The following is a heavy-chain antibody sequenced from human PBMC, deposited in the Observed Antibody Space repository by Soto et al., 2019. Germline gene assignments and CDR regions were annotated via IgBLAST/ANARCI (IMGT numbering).Heavy chain of an antibody. CDR3: EKGLLGGRWYAAH. CDR1: GFIFSNCV. J-gene: IGHJ4*02. D-gene: IGHD6-13*01. Sequence: EVRLLESGGVLVHPGESLRLTCETSGFIFSNCVMTWVRQAPGKGLEWVSVITKSGDTYYADSVKGRFTISRDNSKNTVYLQMNSVRAEDTAVYYCEKGLLGGRWYAAHWGQGTLVTVSS. CDR2: ITKSGDT. V-gene: IGHV3-23*01.